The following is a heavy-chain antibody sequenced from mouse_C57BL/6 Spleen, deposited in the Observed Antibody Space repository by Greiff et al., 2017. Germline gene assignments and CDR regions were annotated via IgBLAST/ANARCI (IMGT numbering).Heavy chain of an antibody. CDR2: ISDGGSYT. D-gene: IGHD2-4*01. CDR3: ARDLDYGGFAY. Sequence: EVQVVESGGGLVKPGGSLKLSCAASGFTFSSYAMSWVRQTPEKRLEWVATISDGGSYTYYPDNVKGRFTISRDNAKNNLYLQMRHLKSEDTAMYCCARDLDYGGFAYWGPGTLVTVSA. CDR1: GFTFSSYA. J-gene: IGHJ3*01. V-gene: IGHV5-4*01.